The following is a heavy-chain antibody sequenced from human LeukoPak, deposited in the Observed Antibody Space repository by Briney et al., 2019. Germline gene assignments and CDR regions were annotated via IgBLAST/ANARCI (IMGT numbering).Heavy chain of an antibody. J-gene: IGHJ4*02. D-gene: IGHD3-10*01. Sequence: GGSLRLSCVASGFGFSYAWMSWVRQAQGKGLQWLGHIRSETDGATTDYAAAVQGRFTISRDDSKKMLYLEMNSLKTEDTAVYYCTTDLNQRLKWFGNPLDHWGQGTPVTVSS. CDR3: TTDLNQRLKWFGNPLDH. CDR2: IRSETDGATT. CDR1: GFGFSYAW. V-gene: IGHV3-15*01.